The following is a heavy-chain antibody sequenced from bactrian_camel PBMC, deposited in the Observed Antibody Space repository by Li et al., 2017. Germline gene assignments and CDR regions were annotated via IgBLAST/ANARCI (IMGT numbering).Heavy chain of an antibody. D-gene: IGHD1*01. CDR3: ASDPCSTFRGLGQDEYDY. CDR2: INSGGGST. Sequence: VQLVESGGGLVQPGGSLRLSCAASGFTFSSYDMSWVRQAPGKGLEWVSGINSGGGSTYYADPVKGRFTISQDSAKNILYLQMHSLKTEDTAMYYCASDPCSTFRGLGQDEYDYWGQGTQVTVS. V-gene: IGHV3S40*01. CDR1: GFTFSSYD. J-gene: IGHJ4*01.